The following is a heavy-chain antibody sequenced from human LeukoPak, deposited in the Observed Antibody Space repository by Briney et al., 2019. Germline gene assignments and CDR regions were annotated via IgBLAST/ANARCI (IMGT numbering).Heavy chain of an antibody. J-gene: IGHJ4*02. Sequence: GGSLRLSCAASGFTFSTYSLNWVRQAPGQGLEWVSSISISGTYIYYADSVKGRFTISRDNAKNSLYLQMNSLRAEDTAVYYCARDFGSGSLDYWGQGTLVTVSS. CDR1: GFTFSTYS. D-gene: IGHD3-10*01. CDR2: ISISGTYI. V-gene: IGHV3-21*01. CDR3: ARDFGSGSLDY.